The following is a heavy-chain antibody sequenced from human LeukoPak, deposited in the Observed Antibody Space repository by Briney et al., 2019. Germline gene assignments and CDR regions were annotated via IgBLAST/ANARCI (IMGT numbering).Heavy chain of an antibody. V-gene: IGHV4-59*12. CDR2: IYYSGST. CDR3: ARDQRDWAYSSSWQVFDY. Sequence: SETLSLTCTVSGGSISSYYWSWIRQPPGKGLEWIGYIYYSGSTNYNPSLKSRVTMSVDTSKNQFSLKLSSVTAADTAVYYCARDQRDWAYSSSWQVFDYWGQGTLVTVSS. CDR1: GGSISSYY. D-gene: IGHD6-13*01. J-gene: IGHJ4*02.